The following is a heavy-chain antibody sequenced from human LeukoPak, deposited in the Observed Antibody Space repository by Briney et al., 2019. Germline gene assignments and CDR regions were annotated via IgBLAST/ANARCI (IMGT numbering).Heavy chain of an antibody. CDR2: INTNTGNP. J-gene: IGHJ1*01. V-gene: IGHV7-4-1*02. CDR1: GYTFTSYA. D-gene: IGHD6-13*01. Sequence: ASVKVSCKASGYTFTSYAMNWVRQAPGQGLEWMGWINTNTGNPTYAQGFTGRFVFSLDTSVSTAYLQISSLKAEDTAVYYCAGEVDSSSWDPEYFQHWGQGTLVTVSS. CDR3: AGEVDSSSWDPEYFQH.